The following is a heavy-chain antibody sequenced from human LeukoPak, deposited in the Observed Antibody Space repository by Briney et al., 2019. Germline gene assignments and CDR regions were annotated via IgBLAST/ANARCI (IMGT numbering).Heavy chain of an antibody. V-gene: IGHV3-30*18. Sequence: GGSLRLSCAASGFTFTNYGFHWVRQTPGMGLEWVSLISYDGREKFYADSVRGRFTISRDNSRNTLYLQMSSLRAEDTVVYYCAKDPSLRVTLPVWGQGTLVTVSS. CDR1: GFTFTNYG. J-gene: IGHJ4*02. D-gene: IGHD2-21*02. CDR2: ISYDGREK. CDR3: AKDPSLRVTLPV.